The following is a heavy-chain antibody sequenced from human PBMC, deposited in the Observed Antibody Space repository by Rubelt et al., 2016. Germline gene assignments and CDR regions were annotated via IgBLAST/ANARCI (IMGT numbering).Heavy chain of an antibody. Sequence: QVQLLQSGPEVQKPGASVKVSCKASGYTFTNNYMHWVRQAPGHGLEWMGMINPSGGSTTYAQKFQGRVTMTTDTSQSTAYLERMSLTSYATAVYSVARVTVSVVVVAHVGGYGMDVWGQGTTVTVSS. V-gene: IGHV1-46*01. J-gene: IGHJ6*02. CDR1: GYTFTNNY. CDR3: ARVTVSVVVVAHVGGYGMDV. D-gene: IGHD2-15*01. CDR2: INPSGGST.